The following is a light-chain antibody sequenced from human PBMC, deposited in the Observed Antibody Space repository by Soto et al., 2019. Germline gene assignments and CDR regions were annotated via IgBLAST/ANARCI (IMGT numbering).Light chain of an antibody. V-gene: IGLV1-51*01. Sequence: QSVLTQPPSVSAAPGQKVTISCSGSGSNIGINYVSWYQQLPGTAPKLLIYDNNKRPSGIPDRFSGSKSGTSATLGITGLQTGDEADYYCGTWDSSLSAAVVFGGGTQLTVL. CDR1: GSNIGINY. J-gene: IGLJ2*01. CDR2: DNN. CDR3: GTWDSSLSAAVV.